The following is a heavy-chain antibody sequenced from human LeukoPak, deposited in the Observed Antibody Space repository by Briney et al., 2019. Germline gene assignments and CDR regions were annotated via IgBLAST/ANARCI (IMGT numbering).Heavy chain of an antibody. CDR3: ARVIPDGYFPFDF. CDR1: GDTFIGYY. J-gene: IGHJ4*02. CDR2: INPNSGGT. V-gene: IGHV1-2*02. Sequence: ASVKVSCKASGDTFIGYYVHWVRQAPGEGLEWMGWINPNSGGTNYAQKFQGRVTMTRDTSINTAYMELSSLRSDDTAIYYCARVIPDGYFPFDFWGQGTLVTVS. D-gene: IGHD3-22*01.